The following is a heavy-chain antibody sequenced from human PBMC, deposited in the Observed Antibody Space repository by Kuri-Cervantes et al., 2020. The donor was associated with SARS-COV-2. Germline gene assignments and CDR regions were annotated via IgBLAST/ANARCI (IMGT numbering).Heavy chain of an antibody. CDR3: ASSGNWNDDFDY. V-gene: IGHV3-7*01. Sequence: GGSLRLSCAASAFTFSSHWMSWVRQAPGKGLEWVANIKQDGSEKYYVDSVKGRFTISRDNAKNSLYLQMNSLRAEDTAIYCCASSGNWNDDFDYWGQGTLVTVSS. J-gene: IGHJ4*02. CDR1: AFTFSSHW. CDR2: IKQDGSEK. D-gene: IGHD1-1*01.